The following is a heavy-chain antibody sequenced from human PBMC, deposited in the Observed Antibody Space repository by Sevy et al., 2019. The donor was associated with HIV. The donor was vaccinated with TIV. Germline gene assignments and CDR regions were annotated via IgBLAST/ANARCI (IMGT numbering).Heavy chain of an antibody. CDR1: GGSVSSDISY. CDR2: ISYSGTT. V-gene: IGHV4-61*01. Sequence: SETLSLTCTVSGGSVSSDISYWNWIRQPPGKGLECIGSISYSGTTSYNPSLKSRVTISLDTSKNQFSLKANSVTAADTAIYYCAKRDYGDYVDYFDPWGQGTLVTVSS. J-gene: IGHJ5*02. D-gene: IGHD4-17*01. CDR3: AKRDYGDYVDYFDP.